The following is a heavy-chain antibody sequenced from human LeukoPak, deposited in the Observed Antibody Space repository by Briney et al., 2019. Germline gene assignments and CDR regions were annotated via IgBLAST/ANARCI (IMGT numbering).Heavy chain of an antibody. J-gene: IGHJ4*02. CDR3: ARHPLFDY. CDR2: IWYDGSNK. Sequence: GGSLRLSCAAPGFTFSNYGMHWVRQAPGKGLEWVALIWYDGSNKPYADSVKGRFTISRDNSKNTLYLQMNSLRAEDTAVYYCARHPLFDYWGQGTLVTVSS. CDR1: GFTFSNYG. V-gene: IGHV3-33*01.